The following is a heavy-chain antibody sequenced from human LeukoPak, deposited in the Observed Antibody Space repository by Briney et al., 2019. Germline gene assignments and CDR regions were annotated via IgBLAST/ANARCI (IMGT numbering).Heavy chain of an antibody. D-gene: IGHD3-9*01. CDR1: GGTFSSYA. CDR3: ARGLFYFDWLRYYGMDV. CDR2: IIPIFGTA. J-gene: IGHJ6*02. Sequence: GASVKVSCKASGGTFSSYAISWVRQAPGQGLEWMGGIIPIFGTANYAQKFQGRVTITTDESTSTAYMELSSLRSEDTAVYYCARGLFYFDWLRYYGMDVWGQGTTVTVSS. V-gene: IGHV1-69*05.